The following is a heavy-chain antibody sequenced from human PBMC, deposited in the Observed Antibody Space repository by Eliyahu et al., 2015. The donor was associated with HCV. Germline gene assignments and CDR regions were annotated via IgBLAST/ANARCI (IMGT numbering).Heavy chain of an antibody. CDR3: ARGAGIAVAGTGENWFDP. Sequence: QVQLVESGGGVVQPGRSLRLSXAASGFTFSSYGMHWVRQAPGKGLEWVAVISYDGSNKYYADSVKGRFTISRDNSKNTLYLQMNSLRAEDTAVYYCARGAGIAVAGTGENWFDPWGQGTLVTASS. J-gene: IGHJ5*02. V-gene: IGHV3-30*03. D-gene: IGHD6-19*01. CDR1: GFTFSSYG. CDR2: ISYDGSNK.